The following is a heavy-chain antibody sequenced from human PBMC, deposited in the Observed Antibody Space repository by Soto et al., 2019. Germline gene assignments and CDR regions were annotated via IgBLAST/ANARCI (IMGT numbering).Heavy chain of an antibody. J-gene: IGHJ4*02. CDR2: ISSSSSYI. D-gene: IGHD3-22*01. V-gene: IGHV3-21*01. Sequence: VGSLRLSCAASGFTFSSYSMNWVRQAPGKGLEWVSSISSSSSYIYYADSVKGRFTISRDNAKNSLYLQMNSLRAEDTAVYYCARGLGYYDSSGYYQFDYWGQGTLVTVSS. CDR1: GFTFSSYS. CDR3: ARGLGYYDSSGYYQFDY.